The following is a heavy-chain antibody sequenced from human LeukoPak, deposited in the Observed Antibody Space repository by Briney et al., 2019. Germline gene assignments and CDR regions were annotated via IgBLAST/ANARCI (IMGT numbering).Heavy chain of an antibody. CDR2: MNPNSGDT. CDR3: ARGAVTNYYSAMDV. CDR1: GYTFTTYD. Sequence: ASVKVSCKASGYTFTTYDINWVRQATGQGLEWMGWMNPNSGDTAYAQKLQGRVTMAWDTSISTAYMDLSSLRSEDTAVYYCARGAVTNYYSAMDVWGQGTTVTVSS. J-gene: IGHJ6*02. V-gene: IGHV1-8*01. D-gene: IGHD6-19*01.